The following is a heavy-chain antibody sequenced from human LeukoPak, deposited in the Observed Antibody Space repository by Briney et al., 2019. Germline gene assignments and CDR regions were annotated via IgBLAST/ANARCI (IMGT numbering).Heavy chain of an antibody. Sequence: GGSLRLSCAASGFTVSTNYMSWVRQAPGKGLEWVSVIYSGGKTYYADSVKGRFTISRDNSKNTLYLQMNSLRAEDTAVYYCARGVANYYDSSGYQNWGQGTLVTVSS. CDR3: ARGVANYYDSSGYQN. V-gene: IGHV3-53*01. J-gene: IGHJ4*02. D-gene: IGHD3-22*01. CDR2: IYSGGKT. CDR1: GFTVSTNY.